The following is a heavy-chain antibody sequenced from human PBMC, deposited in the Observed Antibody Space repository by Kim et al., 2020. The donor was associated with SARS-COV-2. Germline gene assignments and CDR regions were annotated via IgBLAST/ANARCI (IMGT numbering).Heavy chain of an antibody. CDR1: GFTFSRFG. D-gene: IGHD2-2*02. J-gene: IGHJ6*02. CDR2: IAYDGSNK. V-gene: IGHV3-30*18. Sequence: GGSLRLSCAASGFTFSRFGMHWVRQAPGKGLEWVAVIAYDGSNKYYADSVKGRFTISRDNSKNTLYLQMSSLRAEDTAVYYCAKDEVYCSRTGCYTPRVGYDFYGVDVWGQGTTVTVSS. CDR3: AKDEVYCSRTGCYTPRVGYDFYGVDV.